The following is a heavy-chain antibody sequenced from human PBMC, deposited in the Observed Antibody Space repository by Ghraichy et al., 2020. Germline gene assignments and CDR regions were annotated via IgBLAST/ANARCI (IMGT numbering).Heavy chain of an antibody. J-gene: IGHJ4*02. Sequence: GSLNISCVVSGFTFSDYRMTWFRQAPGKGLEWVANINQDGSEEYYVDSVKGRFTISRDNARNSLYLQMNFLGVVDTAVYYCARHHLGDLCYWCQGTLVTVSS. V-gene: IGHV3-7*01. CDR2: INQDGSEE. CDR3: ARHHLGDLCY. CDR1: GFTFSDYR. D-gene: IGHD7-27*01.